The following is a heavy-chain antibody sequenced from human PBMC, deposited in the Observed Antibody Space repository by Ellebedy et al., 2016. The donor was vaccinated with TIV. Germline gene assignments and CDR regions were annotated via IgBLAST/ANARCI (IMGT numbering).Heavy chain of an antibody. D-gene: IGHD4-17*01. V-gene: IGHV1-46*01. CDR3: ARAAAMTKVSSPSAY. CDR2: MNANDGDT. J-gene: IGHJ4*02. Sequence: AASVKVSCKASGYTFTSYYIHWMRQAPGQGLEWMGIMNANDGDTTYAQNFQGRVTMTRDTSTPTVYLELTSLRFEDTAVYYCARAAAMTKVSSPSAYWGQGTLVTVSS. CDR1: GYTFTSYY.